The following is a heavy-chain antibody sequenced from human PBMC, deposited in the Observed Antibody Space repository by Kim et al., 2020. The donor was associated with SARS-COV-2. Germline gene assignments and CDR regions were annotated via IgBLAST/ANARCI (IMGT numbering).Heavy chain of an antibody. Sequence: GESLKISCKGSGYSFTSYWIGWVRQMPGKGLEWMGIIYPGDSDTRYSPSFQGQVTISADKSISTAYLQWSSLKASDTAMYYCARAPNYYDSSGYYFWGGHYSMDVWGQGTTVTVSS. CDR2: IYPGDSDT. J-gene: IGHJ6*02. V-gene: IGHV5-51*01. CDR1: GYSFTSYW. D-gene: IGHD3-22*01. CDR3: ARAPNYYDSSGYYFWGGHYSMDV.